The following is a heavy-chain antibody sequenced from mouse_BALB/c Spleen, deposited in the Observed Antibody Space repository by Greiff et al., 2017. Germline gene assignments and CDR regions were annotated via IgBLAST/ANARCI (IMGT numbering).Heavy chain of an antibody. CDR2: ISSGSSTI. CDR3: AREGGGFYAMDY. CDR1: GFTFSSFG. Sequence: DVMLVESGGGLVQPGGSRKLSCAASGFTFSSFGMHWVRQAPEKGLEWVAYISSGSSTIYYADTVKGRFTISRDNPKNTLFLQMTSLRSEDTAMYYCAREGGGFYAMDYWGQGTSVTVSS. J-gene: IGHJ4*01. V-gene: IGHV5-17*02.